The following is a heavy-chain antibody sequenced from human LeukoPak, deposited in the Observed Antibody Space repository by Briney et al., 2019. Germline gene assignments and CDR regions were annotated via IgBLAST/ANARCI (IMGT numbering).Heavy chain of an antibody. D-gene: IGHD4-11*01. V-gene: IGHV4-30-2*01. J-gene: IGHJ6*02. CDR2: IYHRGST. Sequence: PSETLSLTCAVSGGSMSSGGESWRWIRQPRGRGLESIVYIYHRGSTYYNPSSKSRVTISVDRSKNQFSLKLSSVTAADTPVYFCARDSNPLYYGIDVWGQGTTVTVSS. CDR3: ARDSNPLYYGIDV. CDR1: GGSMSSGGES.